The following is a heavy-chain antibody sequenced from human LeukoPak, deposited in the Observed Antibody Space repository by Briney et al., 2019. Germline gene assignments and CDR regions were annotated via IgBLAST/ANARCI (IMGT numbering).Heavy chain of an antibody. CDR2: ISSGSSHI. D-gene: IGHD6-13*01. J-gene: IGHJ6*03. CDR3: ARVGAADYYYMDV. Sequence: GGSLRLSCAASGFTFSSYSMNWVRQAPGKGLEWVSSISSGSSHIHYADSVKGRFTISRDTAKNSLFLQMNSLRAEDTAVYYCARVGAADYYYMDVWGKGTTVTVSS. CDR1: GFTFSSYS. V-gene: IGHV3-21*01.